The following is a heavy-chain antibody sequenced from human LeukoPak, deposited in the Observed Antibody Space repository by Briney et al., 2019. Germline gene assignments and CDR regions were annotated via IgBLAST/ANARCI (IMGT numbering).Heavy chain of an antibody. D-gene: IGHD2-2*01. Sequence: GGSLRLSCAASGFTFSNYWMTWVRQAPGKGLEWVANIKQDGSERYYVDSVKGRFTISRDNAKNSLYLQMNSLRAEDTAVYYCARVDIVVVPVLDYWGQGTLVTVSS. CDR2: IKQDGSER. J-gene: IGHJ4*02. CDR3: ARVDIVVVPVLDY. V-gene: IGHV3-7*01. CDR1: GFTFSNYW.